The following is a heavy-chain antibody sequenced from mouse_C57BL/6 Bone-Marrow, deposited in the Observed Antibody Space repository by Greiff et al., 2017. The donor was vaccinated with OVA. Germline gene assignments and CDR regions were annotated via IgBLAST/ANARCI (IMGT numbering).Heavy chain of an antibody. CDR3: ARETTVVAPFAD. CDR1: GYTFTSYW. V-gene: IGHV1-59*01. D-gene: IGHD1-1*01. CDR2: IDPSDSYT. J-gene: IGHJ2*01. Sequence: QVHVKQPGAELVRPGTSVKLSCKASGYTFTSYWMHWVKQRPGQGLEWIGVIDPSDSYTNYNQKFKGKATLTVDTSSSTAYMQLSSLTSEDSAVYYCARETTVVAPFADWGQGTTLTVSS.